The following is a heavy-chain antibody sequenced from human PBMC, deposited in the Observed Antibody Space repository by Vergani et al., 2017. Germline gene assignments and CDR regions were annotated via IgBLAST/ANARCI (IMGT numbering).Heavy chain of an antibody. J-gene: IGHJ4*02. CDR1: GFTFSSAW. CDR3: SRGRGYSFGYSDY. D-gene: IGHD5-18*01. CDR2: IRNKAYGGTT. Sequence: EVQPVESGGGLVKPGGSLRLSCTTSGFTFSSAWMTWVRQAPGKGLEWVAFIRNKAYGGTTEYAASVKGRFTISRDVSKRLAYLQLSGLKTEDTAVYFCSRGRGYSFGYSDYCFQLGLVAVCS. V-gene: IGHV3-49*04.